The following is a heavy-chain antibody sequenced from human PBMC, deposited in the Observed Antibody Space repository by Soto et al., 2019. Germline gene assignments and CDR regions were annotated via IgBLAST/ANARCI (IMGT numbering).Heavy chain of an antibody. CDR2: ISAYNGNT. CDR3: ERGYSYTNMDDRFDA. V-gene: IGHV1-18*01. J-gene: IGHJ5*02. D-gene: IGHD3-16*02. Sequence: ASVKVSCKASGYTFTSYGISWVRQAPGQGLEWMGWISAYNGNTNYAQKLQGRVTMTTDTSTSKAYMELRSLRYDDTTVYYCERGYSYTNMDDRFDAWGQGKLVNVTS. CDR1: GYTFTSYG.